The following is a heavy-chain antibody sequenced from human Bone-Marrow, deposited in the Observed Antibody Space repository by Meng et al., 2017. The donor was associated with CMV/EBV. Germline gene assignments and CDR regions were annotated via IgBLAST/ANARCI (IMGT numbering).Heavy chain of an antibody. J-gene: IGHJ6*02. CDR2: IGTAGDT. D-gene: IGHD5-18*01. V-gene: IGHV3-13*01. CDR3: ASPGTYGYTDCYYYGMDV. Sequence: GESLKISCAASGFTFSSNDMHWVRQTTGKGLEWVSAIGTAGDTYYPGSVKGRFTISRENAKNSFYLQMNSLKAEDTAVYYCASPGTYGYTDCYYYGMDVWGQGNTVTVSS. CDR1: GFTFSSND.